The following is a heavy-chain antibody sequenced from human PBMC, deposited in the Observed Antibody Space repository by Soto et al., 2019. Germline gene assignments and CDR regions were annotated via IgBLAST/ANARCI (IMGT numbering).Heavy chain of an antibody. V-gene: IGHV3-74*01. CDR2: INSDGSST. D-gene: IGHD3-10*01. Sequence: GGSLRLSCAASGFTFSSYWMHWVRQAPGKGLVWVSRINSDGSSTSYADSVKGRFTISRDNAKNTLYLQMNSLRAEDTAVYYCHGSGRLYYYYGMDVWGQGTTVTVSS. J-gene: IGHJ6*02. CDR3: HGSGRLYYYYGMDV. CDR1: GFTFSSYW.